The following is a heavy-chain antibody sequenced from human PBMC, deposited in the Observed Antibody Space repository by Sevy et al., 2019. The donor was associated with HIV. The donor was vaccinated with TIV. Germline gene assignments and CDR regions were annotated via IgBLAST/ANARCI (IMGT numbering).Heavy chain of an antibody. D-gene: IGHD6-19*01. J-gene: IGHJ4*02. CDR2: IWYDGSNK. CDR3: AREGIAVAGIGHYFDY. Sequence: GGSLRLSCAASGFTFSSYGMHWVRQAPGKGLEWVAIIWYDGSNKKYADSVKGRFSISRDNSKNTLYLQMNSLRAEDTAVYYCAREGIAVAGIGHYFDYWGQGTLVTVSS. V-gene: IGHV3-33*01. CDR1: GFTFSSYG.